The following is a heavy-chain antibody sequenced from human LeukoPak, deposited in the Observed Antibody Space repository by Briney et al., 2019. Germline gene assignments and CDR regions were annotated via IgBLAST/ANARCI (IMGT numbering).Heavy chain of an antibody. CDR1: GVSVCGIN. Sequence: PVGTLRLSCAASGVSVCGINMGWVRPAPGKGREWVSVIYSGDSTYYAASVKSGFTISRDNSKNTLYLQMNSLRAEDTAVYYCARHGSITMVRGRLRYFYMDVWGKGTTVTISS. D-gene: IGHD3-10*01. CDR2: IYSGDST. V-gene: IGHV3-53*01. J-gene: IGHJ6*03. CDR3: ARHGSITMVRGRLRYFYMDV.